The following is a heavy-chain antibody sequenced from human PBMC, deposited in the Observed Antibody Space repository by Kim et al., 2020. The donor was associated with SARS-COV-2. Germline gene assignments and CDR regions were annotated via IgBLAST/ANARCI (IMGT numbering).Heavy chain of an antibody. CDR2: IRSNGYGGTT. Sequence: GGSLRLSCTPCGFTFTDYAMTWVRQAPGKGLEWVGCIRSNGYGGTTEYAASVKGRFTISRDDSKSIVYLQMNSLKTEDTAVYYCARGRWELPHWGQGTL. D-gene: IGHD1-26*01. CDR3: ARGRWELPH. CDR1: GFTFTDYA. J-gene: IGHJ4*02. V-gene: IGHV3-49*04.